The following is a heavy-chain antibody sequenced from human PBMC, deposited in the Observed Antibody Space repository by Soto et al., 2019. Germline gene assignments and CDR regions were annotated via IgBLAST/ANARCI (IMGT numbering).Heavy chain of an antibody. J-gene: IGHJ4*02. CDR1: GGSINGDY. V-gene: IGHV4-59*01. CDR2: IYNSGST. CDR3: AKEDSRYFDS. Sequence: SETLSLTCTVSGGSINGDYWTWIRQPPGKGLEWIGHIYNSGSTNYNPSLKSRVTISVDTSKNQFSLKLNSVTAADTAVYYCAKEDSRYFDSWGQGTLVTVSS.